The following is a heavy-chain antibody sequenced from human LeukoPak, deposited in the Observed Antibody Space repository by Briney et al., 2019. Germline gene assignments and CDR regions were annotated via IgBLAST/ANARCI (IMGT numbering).Heavy chain of an antibody. D-gene: IGHD1-1*01. Sequence: GASVKVSCKASGYTFTSYDINWVRQAPGQGLEWMGWINTKSGKTNYVQKFQGRVTMTTDTSTSTAYMYVDSLSSADTAVYYCARSSELEPYYYSYYMDVWGKGTTVTVSS. CDR3: ARSSELEPYYYSYYMDV. V-gene: IGHV1-8*01. J-gene: IGHJ6*03. CDR2: INTKSGKT. CDR1: GYTFTSYD.